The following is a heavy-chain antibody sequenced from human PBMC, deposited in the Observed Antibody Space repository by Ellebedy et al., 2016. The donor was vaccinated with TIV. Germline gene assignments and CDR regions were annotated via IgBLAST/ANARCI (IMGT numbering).Heavy chain of an antibody. CDR2: IYYSGNT. J-gene: IGHJ5*01. V-gene: IGHV4-39*01. Sequence: PSETLSLTCTVSGGSISRSSYYWGWIRQPPGKGLEWIGNIYYSGNTDYNPSLKSRVTISVDTSKNQFSLKLRSVTAADTAVYYCARNPPTYNWVDSWGQGTLAIVTS. CDR3: ARNPPTYNWVDS. CDR1: GGSISRSSYY.